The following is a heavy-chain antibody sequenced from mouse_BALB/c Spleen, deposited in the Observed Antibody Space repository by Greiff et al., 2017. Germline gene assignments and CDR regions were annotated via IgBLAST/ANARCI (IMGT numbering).Heavy chain of an antibody. D-gene: IGHD1-2*01. CDR2: INSNGGST. CDR1: GFTFSSYG. V-gene: IGHV5-6-3*01. CDR3: ASTITTAFYFDY. Sequence: EVHLVESGGGLVQPGGSLKLSCAASGFTFSSYGMSWVRQTPDKRLELVATINSNGGSTYYPDSVKGRFTISRDNAKNTLYLQMSSLKSEDTAMYYCASTITTAFYFDYWGQGTTLTVSS. J-gene: IGHJ2*01.